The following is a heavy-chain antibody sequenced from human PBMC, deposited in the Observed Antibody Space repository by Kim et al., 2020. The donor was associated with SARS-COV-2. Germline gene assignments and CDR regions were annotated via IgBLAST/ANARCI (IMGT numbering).Heavy chain of an antibody. V-gene: IGHV3-66*01. CDR2: GGST. CDR3: ARDLRDWG. Sequence: GGSTYYADSGKGRFTISRDNSKNTLYLQMNSLRAEDTAVYYCARDLRDWGWGQGTLVTVSS. J-gene: IGHJ4*02. D-gene: IGHD7-27*01.